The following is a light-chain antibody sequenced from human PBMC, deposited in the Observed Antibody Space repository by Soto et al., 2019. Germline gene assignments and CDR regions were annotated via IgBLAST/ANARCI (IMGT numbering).Light chain of an antibody. Sequence: EILMTQYPATLSGSPGDRATLSCGASQSVSSELAWYQQKPGQAPRLLIYAASTRATGIAARFSGSGFGTEFTLTISSLKSEDFAVYYCQQYKNWHPITFGQGTRLEI. CDR1: QSVSSE. J-gene: IGKJ5*01. V-gene: IGKV3-15*01. CDR2: AAS. CDR3: QQYKNWHPIT.